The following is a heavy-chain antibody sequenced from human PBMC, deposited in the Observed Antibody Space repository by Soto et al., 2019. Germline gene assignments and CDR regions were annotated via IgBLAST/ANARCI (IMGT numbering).Heavy chain of an antibody. CDR1: GFTFSSFA. D-gene: IGHD3-10*01. V-gene: IGHV3-23*01. Sequence: EVQLLESGGGLVQPGGSLRLSCADSGFTFSSFALSWVRQAPGKGLEWVSAIAASGGGTVYADSVKGRFTISRDNSKNTLYLQMNSLRAEDTAIYYCAQGVRGVIRGYGMDVWGQGTTVTVSS. J-gene: IGHJ6*02. CDR3: AQGVRGVIRGYGMDV. CDR2: IAASGGGT.